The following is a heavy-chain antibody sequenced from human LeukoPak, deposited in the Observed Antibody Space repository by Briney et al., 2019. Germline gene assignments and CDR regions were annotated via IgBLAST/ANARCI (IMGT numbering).Heavy chain of an antibody. CDR1: GFTFSSYT. J-gene: IGHJ4*02. D-gene: IGHD3-16*02. V-gene: IGHV3-21*01. Sequence: GGSLRLSCAASGFTFSSYTMNWVRQAPGKGLEWVSSITTSSNYIYYEDSVKGRFTMSRDNAKNSLYLQMNSLRAEDTAVYYCARDYVWGSYRYNFDYWGQGTVVTVSS. CDR3: ARDYVWGSYRYNFDY. CDR2: ITTSSNYI.